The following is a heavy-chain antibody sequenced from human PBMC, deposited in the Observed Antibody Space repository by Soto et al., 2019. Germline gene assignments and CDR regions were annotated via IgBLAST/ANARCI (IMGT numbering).Heavy chain of an antibody. CDR1: GGTFSSYT. Sequence: GASVKVSCKASGGTFSSYTISWVRQAPGQGLEWMGRIIPILGIANYAQKFQGRVTITADKSTSTAYMELSSLRSEDTAVYYCARDLFRAVAGPTADYWGQRTPVTVSS. V-gene: IGHV1-69*04. CDR2: IIPILGIA. D-gene: IGHD6-19*01. CDR3: ARDLFRAVAGPTADY. J-gene: IGHJ4*02.